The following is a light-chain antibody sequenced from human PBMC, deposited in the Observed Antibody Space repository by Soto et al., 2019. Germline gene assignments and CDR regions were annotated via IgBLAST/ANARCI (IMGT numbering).Light chain of an antibody. CDR2: GAS. CDR1: QSVSSI. J-gene: IGKJ1*01. CDR3: QQYNYWPRT. V-gene: IGKV3-15*01. Sequence: IVMTQSPATLSVSPGERATLSGRASQSVSSILAWYQQKPGQAPRLLIYGASTRATGIPARFSGSGSGTEFTLTISSLQSEDFAVYYCQQYNYWPRTFGQGTNVEIK.